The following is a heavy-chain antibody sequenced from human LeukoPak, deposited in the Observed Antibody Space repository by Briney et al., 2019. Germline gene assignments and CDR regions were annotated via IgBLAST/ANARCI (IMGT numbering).Heavy chain of an antibody. CDR1: GFSLSNYW. Sequence: GGSLRLSCAASGFSLSNYWMSWVRQAPGKGLEWVANINQDGSDKYYVDSVMGRFTISKDNTKNSVYLQMNSLRPEDTAIYYCAWYGVTHGLDVWGQGTTVTVSS. CDR2: INQDGSDK. J-gene: IGHJ6*02. V-gene: IGHV3-7*01. CDR3: AWYGVTHGLDV. D-gene: IGHD3-10*01.